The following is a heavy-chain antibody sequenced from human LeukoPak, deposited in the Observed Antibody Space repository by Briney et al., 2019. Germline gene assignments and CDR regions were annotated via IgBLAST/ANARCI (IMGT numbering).Heavy chain of an antibody. V-gene: IGHV3-74*01. CDR2: THTDGSTT. D-gene: IGHD1-14*01. Sequence: GGSLRLSCAASGFTFNNYYMHWVRQAPGKGLVWVSGTHTDGSTTTYADSVKGRFTVTRDNAKSTLNLQMNSLRAEDMAVYYCARNTATNRPVDYWGQGTLVTVSS. CDR3: ARNTATNRPVDY. J-gene: IGHJ4*02. CDR1: GFTFNNYY.